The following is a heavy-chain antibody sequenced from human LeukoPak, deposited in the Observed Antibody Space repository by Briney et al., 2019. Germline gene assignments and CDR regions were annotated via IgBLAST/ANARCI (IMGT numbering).Heavy chain of an antibody. D-gene: IGHD3-3*01. Sequence: PSETLSLTCTVSGGSISSSSYYWGWIRQPPGKGLEWIGSIYYSGSTYYNPSLKSRVTISVDTSKNQFSLKLSSVTAADTAVYYCARGGLRSLEYRLDYWGQGTLVTVSS. CDR3: ARGGLRSLEYRLDY. V-gene: IGHV4-39*01. CDR1: GGSISSSSYY. CDR2: IYYSGST. J-gene: IGHJ4*02.